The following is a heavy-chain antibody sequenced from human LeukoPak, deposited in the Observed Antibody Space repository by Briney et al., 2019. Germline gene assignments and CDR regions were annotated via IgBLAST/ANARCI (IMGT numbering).Heavy chain of an antibody. CDR2: INPNSGGT. CDR3: ARDHIVVVIDYYDMDV. D-gene: IGHD2-21*01. Sequence: ASVKVSCKASGYTFTDYYIHWVRQAPGQGLEWMGWINPNSGGTNYAQKFQGRVTMTRDTSISTAYMELSRLRSDDTAVYHCARDHIVVVIDYYDMDVWGQGTTVTVSS. J-gene: IGHJ6*02. V-gene: IGHV1-2*02. CDR1: GYTFTDYY.